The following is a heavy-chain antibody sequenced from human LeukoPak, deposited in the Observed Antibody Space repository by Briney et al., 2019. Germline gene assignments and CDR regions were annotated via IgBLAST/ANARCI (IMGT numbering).Heavy chain of an antibody. V-gene: IGHV4-34*01. CDR3: ARAPTYPYGSGSPYAMDV. D-gene: IGHD3-10*01. CDR2: INHSGST. Sequence: SETLSLNCAVYGASSSGYYWSWIRQPPRKGLECIGEINHSGSTNYNASLKSRVTLSVDTSRNQFSLKLISVPAADTAVYYCARAPTYPYGSGSPYAMDVWGKGTTVTVSS. J-gene: IGHJ6*04. CDR1: GASSSGYY.